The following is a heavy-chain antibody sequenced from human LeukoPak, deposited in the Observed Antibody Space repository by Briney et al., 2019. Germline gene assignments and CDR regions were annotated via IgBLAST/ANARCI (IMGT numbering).Heavy chain of an antibody. J-gene: IGHJ4*02. CDR2: ISWNSGSI. CDR3: AGGSGGNY. CDR1: GFTFDDYA. Sequence: GGSLRLSCAASGFTFDDYAMHWVRQAPGKGLEWVSGISWNSGSIGYADSVRGRFTISRDNAKNSLYLQMNSLRAEDTALYYCAGGSGGNYWGQGTLVTVSS. V-gene: IGHV3-9*01. D-gene: IGHD3-10*01.